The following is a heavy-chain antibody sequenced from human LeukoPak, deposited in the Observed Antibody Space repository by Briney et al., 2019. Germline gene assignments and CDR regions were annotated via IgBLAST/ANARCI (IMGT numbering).Heavy chain of an antibody. CDR1: GFTFSSYG. CDR2: ISYDGSNK. V-gene: IGHV3-30*18. D-gene: IGHD3-22*01. Sequence: PGGSLRLSCAASGFTFSSYGMLWVRQAPGKGLEWVAVISYDGSNKYYADSVKGRFTISRDNSKNTLYLQMNSLRAEDTAVYYCAKLPTYYYDSSGYYSAFVPDYWGQGTLVTVSS. CDR3: AKLPTYYYDSSGYYSAFVPDY. J-gene: IGHJ4*02.